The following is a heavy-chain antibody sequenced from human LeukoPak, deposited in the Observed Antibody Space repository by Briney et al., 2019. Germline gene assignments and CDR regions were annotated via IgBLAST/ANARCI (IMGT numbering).Heavy chain of an antibody. D-gene: IGHD3-22*01. J-gene: IGHJ6*03. Sequence: SETLSLTCTVSGDSISSGYYWGWIRQPPGKGLEWIGSIHHSGSTYYNPSLKSRVTMSVDTSKNQFSLKLSSVTAADTAMYYCARSSEGRYYYDSSGFSYYYYYMDVWGKGTTVTISS. CDR2: IHHSGST. V-gene: IGHV4-38-2*02. CDR3: ARSSEGRYYYDSSGFSYYYYYMDV. CDR1: GDSISSGYY.